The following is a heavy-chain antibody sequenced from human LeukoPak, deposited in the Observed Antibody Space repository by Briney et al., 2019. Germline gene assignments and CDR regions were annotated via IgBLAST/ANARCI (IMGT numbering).Heavy chain of an antibody. V-gene: IGHV1-24*01. J-gene: IGHJ6*02. Sequence: ASMKVSCKASGYTFSAYYMHWVRQAPGKGLEWMGGFDPEDGETIYAQKFQGRVTMTEDTSTDTAYMELSSLRSEDTAVYYCATSTPPNDYGDSYYGMDVWGQGTTVTVSS. CDR1: GYTFSAYY. CDR2: FDPEDGET. CDR3: ATSTPPNDYGDSYYGMDV. D-gene: IGHD4-17*01.